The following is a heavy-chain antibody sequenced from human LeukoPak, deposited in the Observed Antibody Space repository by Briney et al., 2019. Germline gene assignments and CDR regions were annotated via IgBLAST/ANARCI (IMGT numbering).Heavy chain of an antibody. Sequence: SETLSLTCAVYGGSFSGYYWSWIRQPPGKGLEWIGEINHSGSTNYDPSLKSRVTISVDTSRNQFSPKLSSVTAADTAVYYCATNPGGYCSSTSCYGEALWGQGTLVTVSS. J-gene: IGHJ4*02. V-gene: IGHV4-34*01. CDR1: GGSFSGYY. CDR2: INHSGST. D-gene: IGHD2-2*01. CDR3: ATNPGGYCSSTSCYGEAL.